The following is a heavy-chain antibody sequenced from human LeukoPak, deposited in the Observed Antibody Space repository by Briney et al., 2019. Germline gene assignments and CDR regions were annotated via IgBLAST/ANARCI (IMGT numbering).Heavy chain of an antibody. J-gene: IGHJ4*02. CDR1: GFTFSSYG. D-gene: IGHD4-17*01. CDR3: AREPRYGDPY. CDR2: ISYDGSNK. V-gene: IGHV3-30*03. Sequence: PGGSLRLSCAASGFTFSSYGMHWVRQAPGKGLEWVAVISYDGSNKYYADSVKGRFTISRDNSKNTLYLQMNSLRAEDTAVYYCAREPRYGDPYWGQGTLVTVSS.